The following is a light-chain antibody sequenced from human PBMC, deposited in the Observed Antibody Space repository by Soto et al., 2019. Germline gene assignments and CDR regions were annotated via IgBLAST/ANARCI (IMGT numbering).Light chain of an antibody. J-gene: IGLJ3*02. CDR1: NSNIGAGYD. CDR2: GNS. CDR3: QSYDSSLSGWV. Sequence: QSVLTQPPSVSGAPGQRVTISCTGYNSNIGAGYDVHWYQQLPGTAPKLLIYGNSNRPSGVPDRFSASKSGTSASLAITGLQAEDEADYYCQSYDSSLSGWVFGGGTKLTVX. V-gene: IGLV1-40*01.